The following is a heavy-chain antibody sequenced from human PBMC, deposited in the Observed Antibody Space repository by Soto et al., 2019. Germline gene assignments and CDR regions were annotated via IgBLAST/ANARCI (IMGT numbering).Heavy chain of an antibody. Sequence: QVQLVESGGGVVQPGRSLRLSCAASGFTFSSYAMHWVRQAPGKGLEWVAVISYDGSNKYYADSVKGRFTISRDNSKNTLYLQMNSLRAEGTAVYYCARAPLYYDHYGMDVWGQGTTVTVSS. CDR2: ISYDGSNK. V-gene: IGHV3-30-3*01. J-gene: IGHJ6*02. CDR3: ARAPLYYDHYGMDV. D-gene: IGHD3-3*01. CDR1: GFTFSSYA.